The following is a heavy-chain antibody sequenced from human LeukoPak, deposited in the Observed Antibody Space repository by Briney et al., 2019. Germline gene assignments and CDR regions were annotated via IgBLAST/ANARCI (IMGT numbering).Heavy chain of an antibody. CDR1: GGSISSYY. CDR2: IYYSGST. V-gene: IGHV4-59*01. J-gene: IGHJ4*02. D-gene: IGHD2-8*01. CDR3: ARGLTSIPYYFDY. Sequence: PSETLSLTCTVSGGSISSYYWSWIRQPPGKGLEWIGYIYYSGSTNYNPSLKSRVTISVDTSKNQFSLKLSSVTAADTAVYYCARGLTSIPYYFDYWGQGTLVTVSS.